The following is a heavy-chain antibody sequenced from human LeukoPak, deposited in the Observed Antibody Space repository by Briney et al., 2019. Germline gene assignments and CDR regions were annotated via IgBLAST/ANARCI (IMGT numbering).Heavy chain of an antibody. CDR1: GLTFSGYE. Sequence: GGSLRLSCAASGLTFSGYEMNWVRQAPGKGLEWVSYISSRGSTIYYADSVKGRFTISRDNAKNSLYLQMNSLRAEDTAVYYCARQLRTHTNWFDPWSQGTLVTVSS. D-gene: IGHD3-3*01. CDR3: ARQLRTHTNWFDP. J-gene: IGHJ5*02. V-gene: IGHV3-48*03. CDR2: ISSRGSTI.